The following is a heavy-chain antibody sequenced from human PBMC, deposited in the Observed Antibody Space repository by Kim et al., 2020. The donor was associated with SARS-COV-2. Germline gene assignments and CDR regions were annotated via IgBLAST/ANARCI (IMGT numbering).Heavy chain of an antibody. CDR3: ARARLVGRALVADVLKNFDY. V-gene: IGHV1-2*02. CDR1: GYTFTGYY. CDR2: IDPNSGGT. Sequence: ASVKVSCKASGYTFTGYYIHWVRQAPGQGLEWMGWIDPNSGGTNNAHNFQGRVTMTRDTSISTAYMELSRLRSDDTAVYYCARARLVGRALVADVLKNFDYWGQGTLVTVSS. J-gene: IGHJ4*02. D-gene: IGHD5-12*01.